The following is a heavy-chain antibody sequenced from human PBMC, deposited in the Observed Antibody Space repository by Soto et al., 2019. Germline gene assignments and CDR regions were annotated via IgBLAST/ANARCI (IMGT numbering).Heavy chain of an antibody. J-gene: IGHJ6*02. CDR1: GFTFSSHS. D-gene: IGHD3-9*01. CDR3: ASVLYAVRHLDWEPDGMDV. V-gene: IGHV3-21*01. CDR2: ISSSNNYI. Sequence: EVQLVESGGGLVKPGGSLRLSCAASGFTFSSHSMNWVRQAPGKGLEWVSSISSSNNYIYYTDSVKGRFTISSDNAKNSLYLQMNSLRAEATAVYYWASVLYAVRHLDWEPDGMDVCGQGTTVTVSS.